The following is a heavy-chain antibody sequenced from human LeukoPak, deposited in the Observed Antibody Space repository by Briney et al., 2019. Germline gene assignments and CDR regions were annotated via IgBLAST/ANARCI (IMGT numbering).Heavy chain of an antibody. CDR3: ARSYSNHLFGMDV. CDR1: GFTVSSYY. Sequence: GGSLRLSCAASGFTVSSYYMTWARQAPGKGLEWVSVMYSGGSTYYADSVKGRVAISRDNSQNTVFLQMNSVRVEDTAVYYCARSYSNHLFGMDVCGQGSAVTVSS. CDR2: MYSGGST. J-gene: IGHJ6*02. D-gene: IGHD4-11*01. V-gene: IGHV3-66*01.